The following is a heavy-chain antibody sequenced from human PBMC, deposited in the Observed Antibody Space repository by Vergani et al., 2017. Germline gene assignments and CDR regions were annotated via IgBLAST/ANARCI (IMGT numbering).Heavy chain of an antibody. CDR1: GGTFSSYT. CDR3: AKLHTYWWQFSFDV. D-gene: IGHD2-8*02. Sequence: QVQLVQSGAEVKKPGSSVKVSCKASGGTFSSYTISWVRQAPGQGLEWMGRIIPVFGTADYSQKFQDRVTITADESTNTSYMHLSSLRSDDTAVYFCAKLHTYWWQFSFDVWVRGTHVTVSS. V-gene: IGHV1-69*08. J-gene: IGHJ2*01. CDR2: IIPVFGTA.